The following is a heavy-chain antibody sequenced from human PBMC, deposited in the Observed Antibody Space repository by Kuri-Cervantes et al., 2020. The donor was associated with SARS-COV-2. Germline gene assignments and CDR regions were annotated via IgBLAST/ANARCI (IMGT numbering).Heavy chain of an antibody. CDR2: ISSSGFNI. V-gene: IGHV3-11*01. Sequence: GGSLRLSCAASGFSISDHYMGWIRQAPGKGLEWVSYISSSGFNIYYADPVKGRFTISRDNAKNSLYLQMNSLRAEDTAVYYCTTFYTLDVLDYWGQGTLVTVSS. J-gene: IGHJ4*02. CDR3: TTFYTLDVLDY. D-gene: IGHD2-2*02. CDR1: GFSISDHY.